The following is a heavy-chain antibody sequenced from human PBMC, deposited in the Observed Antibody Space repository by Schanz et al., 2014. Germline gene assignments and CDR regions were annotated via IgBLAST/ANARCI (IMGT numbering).Heavy chain of an antibody. CDR1: GFTFTNYA. CDR2: ISWNSGTI. J-gene: IGHJ4*02. V-gene: IGHV3-48*01. Sequence: EVQLVESGGGLAQPGGSLRLSCAASGFTFTNYAMSWVRQAPGKGLEWVSVISWNSGTIGYADSVKGRFTMSRDNAKNSVFLQMNSLRAEDTAVYYCVRDSFFAFDYWGQGTLVTVSA. CDR3: VRDSFFAFDY. D-gene: IGHD3-3*01.